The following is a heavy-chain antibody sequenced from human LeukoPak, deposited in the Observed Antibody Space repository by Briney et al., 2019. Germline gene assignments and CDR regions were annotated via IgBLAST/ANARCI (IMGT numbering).Heavy chain of an antibody. CDR2: IYYSGST. CDR1: GGSISSSSYY. CDR3: ARDLYYDILTGPPIFGY. Sequence: SETLSLTCTVSGGSISSSSYYWGWIRQPPGKGLEWIGSIYYSGSTYYNPSLKSRVTISVDTSKNQFSLKLSSVTAADTAVYYCARDLYYDILTGPPIFGYWGQGTLVTVSS. V-gene: IGHV4-39*02. J-gene: IGHJ4*02. D-gene: IGHD3-9*01.